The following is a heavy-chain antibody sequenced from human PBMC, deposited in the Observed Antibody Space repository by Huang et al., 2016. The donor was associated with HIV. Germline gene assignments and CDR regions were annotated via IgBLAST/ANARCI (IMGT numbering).Heavy chain of an antibody. D-gene: IGHD4-17*01. J-gene: IGHJ4*02. Sequence: EVQLLESGGDLVQPGGSLRLSCAASGFTFSIYAMTWVRQAPGKGLEWVATISGGDGNTYYADSVKGRFTISRDNSKNTLYRQIHSLGAEDTAIYYCAKGRTTVAKAFDYWGQGTLVTVSS. CDR2: ISGGDGNT. V-gene: IGHV3-23*01. CDR1: GFTFSIYA. CDR3: AKGRTTVAKAFDY.